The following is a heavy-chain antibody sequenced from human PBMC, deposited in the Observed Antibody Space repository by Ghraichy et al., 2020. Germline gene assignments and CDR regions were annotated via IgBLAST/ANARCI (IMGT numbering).Heavy chain of an antibody. CDR3: ARGGRTSVYFDY. D-gene: IGHD2-2*01. J-gene: IGHJ4*02. V-gene: IGHV3-30*04. CDR2: ISYDGSNK. CDR1: GFTFSSYA. Sequence: LSLTCAASGFTFSSYAMHWVRQAPGKGLEWVAVISYDGSNKYYADSVKGRFTISRDNSKNTLYLQMNSLRAEDTAVYYCARGGRTSVYFDYWGQGTLVTVSS.